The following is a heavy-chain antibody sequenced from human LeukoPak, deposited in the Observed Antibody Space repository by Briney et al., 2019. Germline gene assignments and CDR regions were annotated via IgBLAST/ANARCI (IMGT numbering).Heavy chain of an antibody. J-gene: IGHJ4*02. Sequence: SQTLSLTCTVSGGSISRGGNYWSWIRQPPGKGLEWIGEINHSGSTNYNPSLKSRVTISVDTSKNQFSLKLSSVTAADTAVYYCARLRDNPFDYWGQGTLVTVSS. D-gene: IGHD2-15*01. CDR1: GGSISRGGNY. V-gene: IGHV4-30-2*01. CDR3: ARLRDNPFDY. CDR2: INHSGST.